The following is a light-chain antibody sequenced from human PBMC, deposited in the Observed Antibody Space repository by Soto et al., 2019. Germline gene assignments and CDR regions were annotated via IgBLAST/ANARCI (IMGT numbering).Light chain of an antibody. Sequence: NFMLTQPHSVSESPGKTVTISCTGSSGSIASGYVQWYQQRPGSAPTTLIYEDNQRPAGVPDRFSVSIDSSSNSASLTISGLRPEDEADYYCQSSDGNNMVFGGGTKVTVL. V-gene: IGLV6-57*02. J-gene: IGLJ2*01. CDR1: SGSIASGY. CDR3: QSSDGNNMV. CDR2: EDN.